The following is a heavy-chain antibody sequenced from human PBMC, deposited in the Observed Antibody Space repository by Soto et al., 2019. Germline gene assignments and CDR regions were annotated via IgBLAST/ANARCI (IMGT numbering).Heavy chain of an antibody. J-gene: IGHJ4*02. V-gene: IGHV4-31*03. CDR3: ARAPVGRNYYDRSGHVRVYFDS. Sequence: QVQLQESGPGLVKPSQTLSLTCTVSGGSISSGGYYWSWIRQHPGKGLEWIGYIYYSGTIYYSPSLKSRVTISVDTSMNLFSLKLSSVSAADTAVYYCARAPVGRNYYDRSGHVRVYFDSWGQGTQVTVSS. CDR1: GGSISSGGYY. D-gene: IGHD3-22*01. CDR2: IYYSGTI.